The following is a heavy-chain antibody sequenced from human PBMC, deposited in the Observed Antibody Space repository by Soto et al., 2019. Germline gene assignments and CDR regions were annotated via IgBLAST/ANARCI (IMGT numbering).Heavy chain of an antibody. Sequence: EVQLVESGGGLVKPGESLRLACAASGFSVNDAWMNWVRQAPGEGLEWVGRIQSQADGGTTDYAASMKGRFIISRDDSQNSLFLQINSLETEDTGIYFCITFYGSNYWGQGTLVTVSS. J-gene: IGHJ4*02. V-gene: IGHV3-15*07. CDR3: ITFYGSNY. CDR2: IQSQADGGTT. CDR1: GFSVNDAW. D-gene: IGHD4-17*01.